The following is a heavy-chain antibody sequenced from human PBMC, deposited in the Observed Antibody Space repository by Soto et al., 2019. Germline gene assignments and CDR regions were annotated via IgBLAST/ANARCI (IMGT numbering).Heavy chain of an antibody. CDR1: GGSISSSSYY. J-gene: IGHJ3*02. CDR2: IYYSGST. CDR3: ARGLGGRRSYLTFRRKEPRDAFDI. V-gene: IGHV4-39*01. D-gene: IGHD1-26*01. Sequence: SETLSLTCTVSGGSISSSSYYWGWIRQPPGKGLEWIGSIYYSGSTYYNPSLKSRVTISVDTSKNQCSLKLSSVTAADTAVYYCARGLGGRRSYLTFRRKEPRDAFDIWGQGTMVTVSS.